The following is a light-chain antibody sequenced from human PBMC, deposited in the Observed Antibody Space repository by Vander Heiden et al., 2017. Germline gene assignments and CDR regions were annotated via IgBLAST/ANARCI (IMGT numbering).Light chain of an antibody. CDR1: SSNLGSNF. CDR3: AAWDDRLNVVL. J-gene: IGLJ2*01. V-gene: IGLV1-44*01. Sequence: QSVLTQPPSASGTPGQRVTMSCSGGSSNLGSNFVNWYQQVPGTAPKYLISSHNYRPSGVPDRFSASKSGTSASLAISGLQSDDEADYYCAAWDDRLNVVLFGGGTKLTVL. CDR2: SHN.